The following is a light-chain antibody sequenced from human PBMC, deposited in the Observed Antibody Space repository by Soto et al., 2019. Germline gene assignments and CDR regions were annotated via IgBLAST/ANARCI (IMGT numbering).Light chain of an antibody. CDR2: GIS. J-gene: IGKJ1*01. V-gene: IGKV3-20*01. Sequence: EIVLTQSPGTLSLSPGERATLSCRASQSLSNNYFAWYRQKPGQAPNLLIYGISRRATGAPDRFSGSGSGTDFTFSLSRLEPEDFAVYYGQQYGDSPFTFGQGTKLEIK. CDR3: QQYGDSPFT. CDR1: QSLSNNY.